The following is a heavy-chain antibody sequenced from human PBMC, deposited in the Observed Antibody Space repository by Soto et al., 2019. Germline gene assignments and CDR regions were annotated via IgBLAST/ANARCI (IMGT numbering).Heavy chain of an antibody. D-gene: IGHD3-10*01. CDR1: GFSISTNW. CDR3: ATGRIISLRGY. Sequence: EVQLVESGGGLVKPGGSLRLSCAASGFSISTNWMNWVRQAPGKGLVWVSRINSGRSTTSYADSVKGRLTISRDNAKNTLFRQIHGLRSVDKAVYDGATGRIISLRGYWGRGTLVTVSS. CDR2: INSGRSTT. V-gene: IGHV3-74*01. J-gene: IGHJ4*02.